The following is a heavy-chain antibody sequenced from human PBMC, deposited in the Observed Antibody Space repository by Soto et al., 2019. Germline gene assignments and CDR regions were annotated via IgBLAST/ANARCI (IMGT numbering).Heavy chain of an antibody. Sequence: GGSLRLSCEVSGFTFSSFWMTWVRQAPGKGLEWVANINQDGSEKYYVDSVKGRFTISRDNAQNSLYLQLNSLTPEDTAVYYCARGNGGNFWGQGALVTVSS. CDR2: INQDGSEK. V-gene: IGHV3-7*03. J-gene: IGHJ4*02. CDR1: GFTFSSFW. CDR3: ARGNGGNF.